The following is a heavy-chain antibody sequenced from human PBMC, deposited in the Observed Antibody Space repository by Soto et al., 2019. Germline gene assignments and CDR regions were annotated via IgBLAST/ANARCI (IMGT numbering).Heavy chain of an antibody. V-gene: IGHV1-18*04. CDR2: ISAYNGNT. D-gene: IGHD1-26*01. J-gene: IGHJ4*02. Sequence: PGASVKVSCKASGYTFTSYGISWVRQAPGQGLEWMGWISAYNGNTNYAQKLQGRVTMTTDTSTSTAYMELRSLKTEDTAVYYCTTDDPINSYWGQGTLVTVSS. CDR1: GYTFTSYG. CDR3: TTDDPINSY.